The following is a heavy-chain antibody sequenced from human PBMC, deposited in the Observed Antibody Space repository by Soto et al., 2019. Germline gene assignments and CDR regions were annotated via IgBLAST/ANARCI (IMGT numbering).Heavy chain of an antibody. CDR3: AREPPETPPDY. CDR1: GYTFGDYG. Sequence: QVQLVQSGADVKKPGASVKVSCKASGYTFGDYGISWVRQAPGQGLEWMGWISSKNGNTNFAQKFRGRVTMTTDTSTSTVYMELRSLKPDDTAVYYCAREPPETPPDYWGQGTLVTVSS. J-gene: IGHJ4*02. V-gene: IGHV1-18*01. CDR2: ISSKNGNT.